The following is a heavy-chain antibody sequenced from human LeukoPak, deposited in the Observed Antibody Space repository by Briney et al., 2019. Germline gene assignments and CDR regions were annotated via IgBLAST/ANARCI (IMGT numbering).Heavy chain of an antibody. CDR1: GGSISSYY. CDR3: ARGGSKRGIWFDP. J-gene: IGHJ5*02. CDR2: INHSGST. Sequence: SETLSLTCTVSGGSISSYYWSWIRQPAGKGLEWIGEINHSGSTNYNPSLKSRVTISVDTSKNQFSLKLSSVTAADTAVYYCARGGSKRGIWFDPWGQGTLVTVPS. V-gene: IGHV4-34*01.